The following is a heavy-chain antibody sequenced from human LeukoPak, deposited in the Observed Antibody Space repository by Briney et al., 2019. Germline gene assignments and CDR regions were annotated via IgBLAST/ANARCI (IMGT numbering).Heavy chain of an antibody. CDR1: GFNFEDYG. CDR2: INWSPVRT. D-gene: IGHD2-21*02. Sequence: GGSLRLSCGGYGFNFEDYGMRWVRQGPGKGVEWVSSINWSPVRTRFAASVKRLFTISTDNAKTSLYLQINSLRAEDTAFYYCTRGGPAYCGADCYDFDYWGQGSLVTVSS. V-gene: IGHV3-20*04. J-gene: IGHJ4*02. CDR3: TRGGPAYCGADCYDFDY.